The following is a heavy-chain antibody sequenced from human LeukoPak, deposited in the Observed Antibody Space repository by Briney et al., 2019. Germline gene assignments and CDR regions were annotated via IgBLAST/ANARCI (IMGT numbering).Heavy chain of an antibody. D-gene: IGHD3-3*01. V-gene: IGHV3-9*01. CDR2: ISWSSGSI. Sequence: TGGSLRLSCAASGFTFDDYAMHWVRQAPGKGLEWVSGISWSSGSIGYADSVKGRFTISRDNAKNSLYLQMNSLRAEDTALYYCAKDPNYDFWSGYTYFDYWGQGTLVTVSS. CDR1: GFTFDDYA. CDR3: AKDPNYDFWSGYTYFDY. J-gene: IGHJ4*02.